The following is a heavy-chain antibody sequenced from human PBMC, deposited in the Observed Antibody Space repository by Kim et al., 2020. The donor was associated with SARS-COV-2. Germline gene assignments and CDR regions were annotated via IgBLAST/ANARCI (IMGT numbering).Heavy chain of an antibody. V-gene: IGHV1-69*13. J-gene: IGHJ6*02. CDR2: IIPILGTA. D-gene: IGHD2-2*01. CDR1: GGTFSSYA. CDR3: AARGIPVVPAAINYYGMDV. Sequence: SVKVSCKASGGTFSSYAISWVRQAPGQGLEWMGGIIPILGTANYAQKFQGRVTITADESTSTAYMELSSLRSEDTAVYYCAARGIPVVPAAINYYGMDVWGQGTTVTVSS.